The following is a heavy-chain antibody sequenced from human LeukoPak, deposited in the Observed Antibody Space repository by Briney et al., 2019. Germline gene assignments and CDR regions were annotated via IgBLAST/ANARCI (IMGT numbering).Heavy chain of an antibody. Sequence: ASVTVSFTASGYAFTVYYIHWVRQAPGQGLDWMGRINPNNGGTNYAQKFQGRVTMTRDMSMSTAYMELSRLRSDDTAVYYCAGEDNSSGYRPFDIWGQGTMVTVPS. V-gene: IGHV1-2*06. CDR3: AGEDNSSGYRPFDI. J-gene: IGHJ3*02. D-gene: IGHD3-22*01. CDR2: INPNNGGT. CDR1: GYAFTVYY.